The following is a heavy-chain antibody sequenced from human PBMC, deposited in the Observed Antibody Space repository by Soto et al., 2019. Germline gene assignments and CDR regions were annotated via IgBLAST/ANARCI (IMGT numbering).Heavy chain of an antibody. D-gene: IGHD3-10*01. V-gene: IGHV3-66*01. J-gene: IGHJ4*02. CDR1: GFTVSSNY. CDR3: ARSRHYYGSGSNEYYFDY. Sequence: GGSLRLSCAASGFTVSSNYMSWVRQAPGKGLEWVSVIYSGGSTYYADSVKGRFTISRDNSKNTLYLQMNSLRAEDTALYYCARSRHYYGSGSNEYYFDYWGQGT. CDR2: IYSGGST.